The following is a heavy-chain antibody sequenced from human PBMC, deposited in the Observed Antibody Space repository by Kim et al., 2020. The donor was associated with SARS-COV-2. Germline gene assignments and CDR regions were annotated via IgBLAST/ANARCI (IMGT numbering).Heavy chain of an antibody. J-gene: IGHJ4*02. V-gene: IGHV3-33*01. CDR2: IWYDGSNK. CDR1: GFTFSSYG. Sequence: GGSLRLSCAASGFTFSSYGMHWVRQAPGKGLEWVAVIWYDGSNKYYADSVKGRFTISRDNSKNTLYLQMNSLRAEDTAVYYCARDRIDSSSWAYYFDYWGQGTLVTVSS. CDR3: ARDRIDSSSWAYYFDY. D-gene: IGHD6-13*01.